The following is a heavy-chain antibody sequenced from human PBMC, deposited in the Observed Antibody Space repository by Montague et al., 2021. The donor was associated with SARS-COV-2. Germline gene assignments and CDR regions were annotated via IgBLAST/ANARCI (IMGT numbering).Heavy chain of an antibody. CDR2: INQSGRT. Sequence: SETLSLTCAVYGGSFSGYYWSWIRQPPEKGLEWIGEINQSGRTNNNSSLKSRVIISVDTSKNQFSLKLSSVTAADTAVYYCARRGSSVWGVTVSAELDYWGQGTLVTVSS. CDR3: ARRGSSVWGVTVSAELDY. V-gene: IGHV4-34*01. D-gene: IGHD3-10*01. CDR1: GGSFSGYY. J-gene: IGHJ4*02.